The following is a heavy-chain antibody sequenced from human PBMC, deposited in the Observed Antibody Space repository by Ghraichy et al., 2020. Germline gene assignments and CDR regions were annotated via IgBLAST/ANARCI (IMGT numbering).Heavy chain of an antibody. J-gene: IGHJ4*02. CDR2: TYYRSKWYS. CDR1: GDSVSSNNAA. D-gene: IGHD1-26*01. V-gene: IGHV6-1*01. Sequence: SQTLSLTCAISGDSVSSNNAAWNWIRQSPSRGLEWLGRTYYRSKWYSEYAPSVKSRISINPDTSKNQFSLQLNSVSLEDTAMYFCARSSGDVDYWGQGILVTVSS. CDR3: ARSSGDVDY.